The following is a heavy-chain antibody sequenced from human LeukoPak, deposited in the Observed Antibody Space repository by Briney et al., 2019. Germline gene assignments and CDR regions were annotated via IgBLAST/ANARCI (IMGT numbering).Heavy chain of an antibody. CDR1: AASITSADHY. CDR2: IYYSGST. CDR3: ARVFRGGSHWLFDL. D-gene: IGHD3-10*01. Sequence: PSQTLSLTCSVSAASITSADHYWSWLRQPPGKDPEWIAYIYYSGSTYYNPSLESRVTISIDTSEHQFSLKLTSVTAADTAVYYCARVFRGGSHWLFDLWGRGTLVTVSS. J-gene: IGHJ2*01. V-gene: IGHV4-30-4*08.